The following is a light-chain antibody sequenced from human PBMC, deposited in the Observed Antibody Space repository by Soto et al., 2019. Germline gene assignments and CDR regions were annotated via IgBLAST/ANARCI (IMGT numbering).Light chain of an antibody. CDR3: SSYTTSYFYV. Sequence: ALTQPASVSGSPGQSITISCTRSGRDIGAYDYVSWYQQHPGKAPKLLIYGVKNRPSGVSYRFSASKSAFTASLTISGLQAEDEAHYYCSSYTTSYFYVFGPGTKVTV. CDR1: GRDIGAYDY. V-gene: IGLV2-14*01. CDR2: GVK. J-gene: IGLJ1*01.